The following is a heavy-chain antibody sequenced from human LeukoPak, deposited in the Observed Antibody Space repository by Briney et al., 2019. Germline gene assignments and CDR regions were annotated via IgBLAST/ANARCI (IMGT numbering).Heavy chain of an antibody. Sequence: GGSLRLSCAASGFTFSSYGMHWVRQAPGKGLEWVAVIWYDGSNKYYADSVKGRFTISRDNSKNTLYLQMNSLRAEDTAVYYCARVGPDCSGGSCCSYYFDYWGQGTLVTVSS. CDR2: IWYDGSNK. CDR3: ARVGPDCSGGSCCSYYFDY. V-gene: IGHV3-33*01. J-gene: IGHJ4*02. D-gene: IGHD2-15*01. CDR1: GFTFSSYG.